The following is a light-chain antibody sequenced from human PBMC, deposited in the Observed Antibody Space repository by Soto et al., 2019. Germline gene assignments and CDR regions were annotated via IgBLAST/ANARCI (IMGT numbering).Light chain of an antibody. CDR1: QSVSSY. V-gene: IGKV3-11*01. CDR2: DAS. Sequence: EIVLTQSPATLSLSPGERATLSCRASQSVSSYLAWYQQKPGQAPRLLIYDASNRATGIPARFSGSGSGTDFTLTISSLEPEDFAVYHCQQYENSVPLTFGGGTKVDIK. CDR3: QQYENSVPLT. J-gene: IGKJ4*01.